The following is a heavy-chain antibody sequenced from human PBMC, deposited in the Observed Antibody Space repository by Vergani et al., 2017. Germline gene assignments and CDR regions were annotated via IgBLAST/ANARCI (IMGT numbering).Heavy chain of an antibody. D-gene: IGHD2-15*01. CDR2: IYSGGSST. CDR1: GFTFSSYA. J-gene: IGHJ4*02. V-gene: IGHV3-23*03. Sequence: EVQLLESGGGLVQPGGSLRLSCAASGFTFSSYAMSWVRQAPGKGLEWVSVIYSGGSSTYYADSVKGRFTISRDNSKNTLYLQMNSLRAEDTAVYYCAKDRCSGGSCYIGYWGQGTLVTVSS. CDR3: AKDRCSGGSCYIGY.